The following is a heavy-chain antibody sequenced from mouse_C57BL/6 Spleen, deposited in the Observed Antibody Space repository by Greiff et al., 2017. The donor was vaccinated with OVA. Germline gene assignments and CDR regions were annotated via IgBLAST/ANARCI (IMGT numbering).Heavy chain of an antibody. J-gene: IGHJ3*01. CDR1: GYTFTTYP. CDR2: FHPYNDDT. D-gene: IGHD2-4*01. CDR3: ARRGDDYDGAWFAY. Sequence: QVHVKQSGAELVKPGASVKMSCKASGYTFTTYPIEWMKQNHGKSLEWIGNFHPYNDDTKYNEKFKGKATLTVEKSSSTVYLELSRLTSDDSAVYYCARRGDDYDGAWFAYWGQGTLVTVSA. V-gene: IGHV1-47*01.